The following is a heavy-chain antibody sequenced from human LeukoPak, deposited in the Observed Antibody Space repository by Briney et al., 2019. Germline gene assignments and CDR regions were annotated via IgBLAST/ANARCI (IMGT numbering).Heavy chain of an antibody. Sequence: ASVKVSCKASGYTFTGYYMHWVRQAPGQGLEWMGWINPNSGGTNYAQKFQGRVTMIRDTSISTAYMELSRLRSDDTAVYYCARVSRDGYNFDYWGQGTLVTVSS. CDR3: ARVSRDGYNFDY. V-gene: IGHV1-2*02. CDR1: GYTFTGYY. CDR2: INPNSGGT. D-gene: IGHD5-24*01. J-gene: IGHJ4*02.